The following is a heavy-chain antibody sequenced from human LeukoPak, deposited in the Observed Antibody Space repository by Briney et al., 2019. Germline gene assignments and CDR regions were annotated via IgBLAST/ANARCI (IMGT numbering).Heavy chain of an antibody. V-gene: IGHV6-1*01. CDR1: GDSVSSNIAA. Sequence: SQTLSLTCAISGDSVSSNIAAWHWIRQSPSTGLEWLGRTYFRSKWYKEYAASVKSRITINPDTSKNQFSLQLNSVTPEDTAVYYCAREPDDSGYDYWGQGTLVTVSS. D-gene: IGHD3-22*01. CDR2: TYFRSKWYK. CDR3: AREPDDSGYDY. J-gene: IGHJ4*02.